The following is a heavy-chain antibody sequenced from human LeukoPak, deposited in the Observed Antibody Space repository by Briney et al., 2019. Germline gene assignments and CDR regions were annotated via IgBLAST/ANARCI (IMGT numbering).Heavy chain of an antibody. CDR1: GYSFTSYW. CDR3: ARANYYDSSGYWGYFQH. J-gene: IGHJ1*01. CDR2: IYPGDSDT. V-gene: IGHV5-51*01. Sequence: GESLKISCKCSGYSFTSYWIGWVRQMPGKGLEWMAIIYPGDSDTRYSRSFQGQVTISVDKSISTAYLQWSSLKASDTAMYYCARANYYDSSGYWGYFQHWGQGTLVTVSS. D-gene: IGHD3-22*01.